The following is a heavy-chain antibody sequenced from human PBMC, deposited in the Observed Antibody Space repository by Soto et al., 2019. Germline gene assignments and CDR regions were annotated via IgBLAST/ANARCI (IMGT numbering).Heavy chain of an antibody. J-gene: IGHJ6*02. CDR2: ICYDGSNK. Sequence: GESLNLSCAASGFTFRSYGMHWVRQAPGKGLEWVAVICYDGSNKYYADSVKGRFTISRDNSKNTLYLQMNSLRAEDTAVYYCARDVTRRYYYGMDVWGQGTTVTVSS. CDR1: GFTFRSYG. V-gene: IGHV3-33*01. CDR3: ARDVTRRYYYGMDV. D-gene: IGHD2-21*02.